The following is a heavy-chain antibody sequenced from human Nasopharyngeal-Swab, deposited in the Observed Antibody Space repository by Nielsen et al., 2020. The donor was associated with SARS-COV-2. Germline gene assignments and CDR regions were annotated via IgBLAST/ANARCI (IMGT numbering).Heavy chain of an antibody. V-gene: IGHV3-33*01. D-gene: IGHD2-15*01. J-gene: IGHJ4*02. CDR1: GFTFSSYG. Sequence: GESLKISCAASGFTFSSYGMHWVRQAPGKGLEWVAVIWYDGSNKYYADSVKGRFTISRDSSKNTLYLQMNSLRAEDTAVYYCARAPLGYCSGGSCLPDYWGQGTLVTVSS. CDR2: IWYDGSNK. CDR3: ARAPLGYCSGGSCLPDY.